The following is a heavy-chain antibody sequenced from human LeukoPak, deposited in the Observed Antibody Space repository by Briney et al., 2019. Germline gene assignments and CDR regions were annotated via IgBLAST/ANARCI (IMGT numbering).Heavy chain of an antibody. CDR2: IYHSGST. J-gene: IGHJ5*02. V-gene: IGHV4-38-2*02. Sequence: SETLSLTCTVSGYSISSGYYWGWIRQPPGKGLEWIGSIYHSGSTYYNPSLKSRVTISVDTSKNQFSLKLSSVTAADTAVYYCARESVPIRTRWFDPWGQGILVTVSS. CDR1: GYSISSGYY. D-gene: IGHD2-15*01. CDR3: ARESVPIRTRWFDP.